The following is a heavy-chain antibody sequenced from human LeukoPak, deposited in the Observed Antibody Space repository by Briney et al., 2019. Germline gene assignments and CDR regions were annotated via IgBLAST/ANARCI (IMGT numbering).Heavy chain of an antibody. Sequence: SVKVSCKASGGTFSSYAISWVRQAPGQGLEWMGGIIPIFGTANYAQKFQGRVTITADESTSTAYMELSSLRSEDTAVYYCARSSGFMYYDFWRFDYWGQGALVTVS. V-gene: IGHV1-69*13. J-gene: IGHJ4*02. CDR2: IIPIFGTA. CDR3: ARSSGFMYYDFWRFDY. CDR1: GGTFSSYA. D-gene: IGHD3-3*01.